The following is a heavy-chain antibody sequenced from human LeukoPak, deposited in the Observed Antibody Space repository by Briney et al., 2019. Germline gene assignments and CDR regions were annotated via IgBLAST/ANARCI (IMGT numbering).Heavy chain of an antibody. CDR2: ISGSGDSI. D-gene: IGHD6-13*01. Sequence: GGSLRLSCAASGFTFSSYAMSWVRQAPGKGLEWVSVISGSGDSIYYADSVKGRFTISRDNSKNTVYLQMNNLGAEDTAVYYCAKDYLGRSYAFDIWGQGTMVTVSS. CDR1: GFTFSSYA. CDR3: AKDYLGRSYAFDI. J-gene: IGHJ3*02. V-gene: IGHV3-23*01.